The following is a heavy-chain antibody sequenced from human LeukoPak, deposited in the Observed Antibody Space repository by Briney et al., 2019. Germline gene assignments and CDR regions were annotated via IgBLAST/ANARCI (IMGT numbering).Heavy chain of an antibody. CDR3: ARPSYNSGSYFDY. D-gene: IGHD3-10*01. J-gene: IGHJ4*02. V-gene: IGHV3-7*04. CDR2: IKYDGGEK. Sequence: GGSLRLSCAASGFTFSTYWMGWVRQAPGKGLEWVANIKYDGGEKYYVDSVKGRFTISRDNAKNSLYLQMNSLRAEDMAVYYCARPSYNSGSYFDYWGQGTQVTVSS. CDR1: GFTFSTYW.